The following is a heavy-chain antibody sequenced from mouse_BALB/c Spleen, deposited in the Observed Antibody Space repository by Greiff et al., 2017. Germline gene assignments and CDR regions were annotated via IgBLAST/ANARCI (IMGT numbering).Heavy chain of an antibody. D-gene: IGHD2-2*01. Sequence: QVQLQQPGAELVKPGASVKLSCKASGYTFTSYYMYWVKQRPGQGLEWIGGINPSNGGTNFNEKFKSKATLTVDKSSSTAYMQLSSLTSEDSAVYFCARYGYDVPDYWGQGTTLTVSS. V-gene: IGHV1S81*02. CDR2: INPSNGGT. CDR3: ARYGYDVPDY. J-gene: IGHJ2*01. CDR1: GYTFTSYY.